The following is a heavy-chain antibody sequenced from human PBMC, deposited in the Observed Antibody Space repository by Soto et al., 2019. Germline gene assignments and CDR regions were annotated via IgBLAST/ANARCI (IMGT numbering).Heavy chain of an antibody. CDR2: LDPEGGEA. V-gene: IGHV1-24*01. CDR1: GHTLTELS. CDR3: ARGITIFGVVITHYYGMDV. D-gene: IGHD3-3*01. Sequence: ASVKVSCNISGHTLTELSIHWVRQAPGRGLEWMGGLDPEGGEAIYAQKWHGRVTVTEDTVTDTAYMELSGLNSDDTAVYYCARGITIFGVVITHYYGMDVWGQGTTVTVSS. J-gene: IGHJ6*02.